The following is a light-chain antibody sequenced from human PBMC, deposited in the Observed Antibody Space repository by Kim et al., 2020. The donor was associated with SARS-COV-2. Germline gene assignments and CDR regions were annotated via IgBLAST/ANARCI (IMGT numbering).Light chain of an antibody. Sequence: EIVLTQSPGTMSLSPGERATLSCRASQSVSSSYLAWYQQKPGQAPRLLMYGASSRATGIPDRFSGRGSGTDFTLTISRLEPEDFAVYFCQQYGSSPGTFGQGTKVDIK. CDR1: QSVSSSY. CDR3: QQYGSSPGT. J-gene: IGKJ1*01. CDR2: GAS. V-gene: IGKV3-20*01.